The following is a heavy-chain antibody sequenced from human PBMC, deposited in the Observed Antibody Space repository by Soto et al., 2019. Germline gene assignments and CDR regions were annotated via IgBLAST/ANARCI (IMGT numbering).Heavy chain of an antibody. V-gene: IGHV3-15*07. CDR2: IKSKNEGGTT. CDR1: GFTFSNAW. CDR3: TTDFGPTYDFWSGYPYFDY. Sequence: GGSLRLSCAASGFTFSNAWMNWVRQAPGKGLEWVGRIKSKNEGGTTDYTAPVKSKFTISKKESKNKLNLKMNSLKTEDTAVFYCTTDFGPTYDFWSGYPYFDYWGQGTLVTVSS. J-gene: IGHJ4*02. D-gene: IGHD3-3*01.